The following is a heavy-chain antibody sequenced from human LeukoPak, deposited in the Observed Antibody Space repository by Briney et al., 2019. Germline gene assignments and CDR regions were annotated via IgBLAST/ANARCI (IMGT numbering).Heavy chain of an antibody. CDR2: INPSGGST. CDR1: GYTFTSYY. V-gene: IGHV1-46*01. J-gene: IGHJ4*02. D-gene: IGHD6-6*01. CDR3: ARDYSQLATDY. Sequence: ASVKVSCKASGYTFTSYYMHWVRQAPGQGFEWMGIINPSGGSTSYAQKFQGRVTMTRDTSTSTVYMELSSLRSEDTAVYYCARDYSQLATDYWGQGTLVTVSS.